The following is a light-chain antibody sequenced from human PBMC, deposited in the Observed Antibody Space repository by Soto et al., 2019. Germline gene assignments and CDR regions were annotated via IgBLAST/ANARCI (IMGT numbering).Light chain of an antibody. J-gene: IGKJ2*01. V-gene: IGKV3-20*01. CDR3: QQYGSSLYT. Sequence: EIVLTQSPGTLSLSPGERATLSCRASQSVSSSYLAWYQQKPGQAPRLLIYGASSRATGIPDSFSVRGSGIDSTLTISRLEPEDFAVYYCQQYGSSLYTFGQGTKLEIK. CDR2: GAS. CDR1: QSVSSSY.